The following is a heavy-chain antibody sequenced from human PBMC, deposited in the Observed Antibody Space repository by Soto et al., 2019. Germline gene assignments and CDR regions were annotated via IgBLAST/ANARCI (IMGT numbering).Heavy chain of an antibody. V-gene: IGHV3-7*01. CDR2: IKQDGSEK. CDR1: GFTFSSYW. Sequence: GGSLRLSCAASGFTFSSYWMSWVRQAPGKGLEWVANIKQDGSEKYYVDSVKGRFTISRDNAKNSLYLQMNSLRAEDTAVYYCARETIFGVRIYYYMDVWGKGTTVTVSS. J-gene: IGHJ6*03. D-gene: IGHD3-3*01. CDR3: ARETIFGVRIYYYMDV.